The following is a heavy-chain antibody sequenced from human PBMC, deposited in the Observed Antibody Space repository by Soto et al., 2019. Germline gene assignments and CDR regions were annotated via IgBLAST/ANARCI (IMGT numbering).Heavy chain of an antibody. J-gene: IGHJ6*02. CDR3: TTGEPRAYYYYGMDV. Sequence: LRLSCAASGFTFSNAWMSWVRQAPGKGLEWVGRIKSKTDGGTTDYAAPVKGRFTISRDDSKNTLYLQMNSLKTEDTAVYYCTTGEPRAYYYYGMDVWGQGTTVTVSS. D-gene: IGHD1-1*01. CDR2: IKSKTDGGTT. CDR1: GFTFSNAW. V-gene: IGHV3-15*01.